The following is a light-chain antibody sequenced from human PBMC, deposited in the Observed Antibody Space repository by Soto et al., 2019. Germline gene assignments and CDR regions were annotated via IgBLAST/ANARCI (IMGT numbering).Light chain of an antibody. CDR1: QSVDTTF. Sequence: EIVLTQSPGSLSLSPGQRATLSYRASQSVDTTFFAWYQKKPGQAPRLLIYGASKRATGIPDRFSGSGSGTDLTLIISRLEPEDFAVYYCQQYMSSVTFGQGTKVEIK. V-gene: IGKV3-20*01. CDR2: GAS. J-gene: IGKJ1*01. CDR3: QQYMSSVT.